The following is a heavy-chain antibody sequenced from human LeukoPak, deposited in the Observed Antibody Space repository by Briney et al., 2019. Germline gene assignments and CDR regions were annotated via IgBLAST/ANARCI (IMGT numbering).Heavy chain of an antibody. CDR2: IYPGDSDT. CDR3: TRISLQIVVVILDAFGI. D-gene: IGHD3-22*01. CDR1: GYSFTSYW. J-gene: IGHJ3*02. Sequence: GEAVDFSCTVSGYSFTSYWIGWLRQMPVKGLGWMGIIYPGDSDTRYSTYFQGQVTIPAAKTISTTYRQWSSLKASDTPMYYITRISLQIVVVILDAFGIWGQGTMVTASS. V-gene: IGHV5-51*01.